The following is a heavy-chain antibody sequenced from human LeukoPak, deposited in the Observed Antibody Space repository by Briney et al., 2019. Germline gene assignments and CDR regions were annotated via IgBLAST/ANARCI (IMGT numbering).Heavy chain of an antibody. D-gene: IGHD1-26*01. J-gene: IGHJ4*02. CDR2: ISTSGINT. Sequence: PGGSLKLSCAASGFPFSSYVMSWVRQAPGKGLEWVSGISTSGINTYYADSVKGRVTISRDNSKNTLYLQMNSLRDEDTAVYYCARDRPYSGSNKYYFDYWGQGTLVTVS. V-gene: IGHV3-23*01. CDR3: ARDRPYSGSNKYYFDY. CDR1: GFPFSSYV.